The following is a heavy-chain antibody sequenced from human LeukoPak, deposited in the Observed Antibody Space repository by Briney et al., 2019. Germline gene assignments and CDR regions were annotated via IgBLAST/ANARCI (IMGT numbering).Heavy chain of an antibody. CDR1: GGSISSYY. J-gene: IGHJ4*02. D-gene: IGHD6-19*01. CDR3: ARDGVQQWLSQSDY. CDR2: IYYSGST. V-gene: IGHV4-59*01. Sequence: SETLSLTCTVSGGSISSYYWSWIRQPPGKGLEWIGYIYYSGSTNYNPSLKSRVTISVDTSKNQFSLKLSSVTAADTAVYYCARDGVQQWLSQSDYWGQGTLVTVSS.